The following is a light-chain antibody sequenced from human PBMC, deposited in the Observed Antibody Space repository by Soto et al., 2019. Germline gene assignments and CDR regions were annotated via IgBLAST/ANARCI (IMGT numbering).Light chain of an antibody. J-gene: IGKJ5*01. V-gene: IGKV1-39*01. CDR3: QQSDSTPPT. Sequence: DIQMTQSPASLSASVGDRVTLTCRASQSIGSYLNWYQHKPGKAPKLLIYGASNLQSGVPSRFSGSGSGTDFTLTIRSLQPEDFATYYCQQSDSTPPTFGQGTRLEIK. CDR1: QSIGSY. CDR2: GAS.